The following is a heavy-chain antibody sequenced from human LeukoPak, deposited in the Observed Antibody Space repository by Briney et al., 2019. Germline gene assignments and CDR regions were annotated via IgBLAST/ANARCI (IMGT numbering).Heavy chain of an antibody. CDR2: IIPIFGTA. V-gene: IGHV1-69*05. CDR3: ARDGYQLLHYYYYMDV. J-gene: IGHJ6*03. Sequence: GSSVKVSCKASGGTFSSYAISWVRQAPGQGLEWMGGIIPIFGTANYAQKFQGRVTITTDESTSTAYMELSSLRSEDTAVYYCARDGYQLLHYYYYMDVWGKGTTVTVSS. CDR1: GGTFSSYA. D-gene: IGHD2-2*01.